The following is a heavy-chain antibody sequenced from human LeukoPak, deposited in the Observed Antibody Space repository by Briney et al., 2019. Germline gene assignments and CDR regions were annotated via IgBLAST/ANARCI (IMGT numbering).Heavy chain of an antibody. J-gene: IGHJ6*03. CDR2: INHSGST. V-gene: IGHV4-39*07. D-gene: IGHD3-10*01. CDR1: GGSISSSSYY. CDR3: ARGRGVYYYYYMDV. Sequence: SETLSLTCPVSGGSISSSSYYWGWIRQPPGKGLEWIGEINHSGSTNYNPSLKSRVTISVDTSKNQFSLKLSSVTAADTAVYYCARGRGVYYYYYMDVWGKGTTVTVSS.